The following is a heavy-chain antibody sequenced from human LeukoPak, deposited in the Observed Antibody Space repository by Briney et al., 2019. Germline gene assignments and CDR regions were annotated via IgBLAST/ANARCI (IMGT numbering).Heavy chain of an antibody. J-gene: IGHJ6*02. CDR1: GGSISGSSYY. V-gene: IGHV4-39*01. Sequence: SETLSLTCTVSGGSISGSSYYWGWIRQPPGKGLEWIGSIYYSGSTYYNPSLKSRVTISVDTSKNQFSLKLSSVTAADTAVYYCASQTRGMDVWGQGTTVTVSS. CDR3: ASQTRGMDV. CDR2: IYYSGST.